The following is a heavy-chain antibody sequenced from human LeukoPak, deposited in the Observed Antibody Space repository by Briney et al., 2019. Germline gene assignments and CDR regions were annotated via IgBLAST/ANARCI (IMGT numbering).Heavy chain of an antibody. CDR1: GFTFSNYW. D-gene: IGHD3-10*01. Sequence: GGSLRLSCAASGFTFSNYWMHWVRQAPGKGLVWVSRINSDGSSTNYADSVKGRFTIPRDNAKNTLYLQMNSLRAEDTAVYYCALLDRGVVFDYWGQGTLVTVSS. CDR3: ALLDRGVVFDY. J-gene: IGHJ4*02. V-gene: IGHV3-74*01. CDR2: INSDGSST.